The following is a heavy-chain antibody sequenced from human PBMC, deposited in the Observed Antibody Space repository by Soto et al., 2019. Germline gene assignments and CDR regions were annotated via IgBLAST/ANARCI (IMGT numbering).Heavy chain of an antibody. D-gene: IGHD6-6*01. CDR2: IDPSDSYT. CDR3: ARLSCSRSSPHHYVMDF. CDR1: GYSFTSYW. V-gene: IGHV5-10-1*01. Sequence: EAMKISCKGSGYSFTSYWISWVRQMPGKGLEWMGRIDPSDSYTNYSPSFQGHVTISADKSISTAYLQWSSLKASDTAMYYCARLSCSRSSPHHYVMDFWGQGTTVTVS. J-gene: IGHJ6*02.